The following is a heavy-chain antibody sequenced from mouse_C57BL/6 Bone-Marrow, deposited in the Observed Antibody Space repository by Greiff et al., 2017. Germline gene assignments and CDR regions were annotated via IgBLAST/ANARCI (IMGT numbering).Heavy chain of an antibody. CDR2: IHPNNGST. V-gene: IGHV1-64*01. D-gene: IGHD2-4*01. CDR1: GYTFTSYW. Sequence: QVQLQQPGAELVKPGASVKLSCKASGYTFTSYWMHWVKQRPGQGLAWIGMIHPNNGSTNYNEKFKSKATMTVDKSSSTAYMQRSSLTSVDSAVYYCARRPLYYDYDGWYFDVWGTGTTVTVSS. CDR3: ARRPLYYDYDGWYFDV. J-gene: IGHJ1*03.